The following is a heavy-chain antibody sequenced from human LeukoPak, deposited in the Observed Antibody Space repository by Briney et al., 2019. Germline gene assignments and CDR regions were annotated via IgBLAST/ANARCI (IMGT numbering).Heavy chain of an antibody. V-gene: IGHV3-74*03. J-gene: IGHJ6*02. Sequence: GGSLRLSCAASGITLSDYWMYWVRQGPGKGLVHVSRIESDGSRTVYADSVKGRFTISRDNAKNTMYLQMNSLRAEDTAVYYCVRGGHKLDIETSRYYYGLDVWGQGTTVTVSS. CDR3: VRGGHKLDIETSRYYYGLDV. D-gene: IGHD2-2*03. CDR2: IESDGSRT. CDR1: GITLSDYW.